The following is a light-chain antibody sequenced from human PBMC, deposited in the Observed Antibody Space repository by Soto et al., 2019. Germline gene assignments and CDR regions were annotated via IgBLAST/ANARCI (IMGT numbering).Light chain of an antibody. CDR3: KHDNSYGT. J-gene: IGKJ1*01. Sequence: DIQLTQSPSTLHASVGDRVTLTCRASQSIDRWLAWYQQRPGKSSKILIYNASSLETGVPSRFSGSGAGTEFILTISSLQPDDFATYYCKHDNSYGTFGQGTKV. CDR1: QSIDRW. CDR2: NAS. V-gene: IGKV1-5*01.